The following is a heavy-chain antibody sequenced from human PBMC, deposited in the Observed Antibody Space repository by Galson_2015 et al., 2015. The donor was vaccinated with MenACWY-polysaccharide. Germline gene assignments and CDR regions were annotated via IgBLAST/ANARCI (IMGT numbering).Heavy chain of an antibody. CDR1: GASVSSTTDY. CDR2: MSSNGGA. Sequence: ETLSLTCTVSGASVSSTTDYWSWLRQPPGKGLEWIGFMSSNGGANRNPSLKSRVTISIDTSKNQFSPRLNSVTAADTAMYYCAREPTYSGSFGWFDSWGQGTLVTVSP. D-gene: IGHD1-26*01. V-gene: IGHV4-61*01. CDR3: AREPTYSGSFGWFDS. J-gene: IGHJ5*01.